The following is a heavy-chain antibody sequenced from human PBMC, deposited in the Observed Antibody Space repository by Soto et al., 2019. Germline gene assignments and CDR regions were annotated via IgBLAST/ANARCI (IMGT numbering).Heavy chain of an antibody. J-gene: IGHJ6*03. CDR1: GYTFTSYG. CDR3: ARGVWFGELSNYYYYMDV. Sequence: QVQLVQSGAEVKKPGASVKVSCKASGYTFTSYGISWVRQAPGQGLEWMGWISAYNGNTNYAQKLQGRVTMTTDTSTSTAFMELRSLRSDDTAVYYCARGVWFGELSNYYYYMDVWGKGTTFTVSS. CDR2: ISAYNGNT. V-gene: IGHV1-18*01. D-gene: IGHD3-10*01.